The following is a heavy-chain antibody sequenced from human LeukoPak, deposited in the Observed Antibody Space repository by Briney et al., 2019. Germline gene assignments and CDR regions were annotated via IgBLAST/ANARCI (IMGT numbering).Heavy chain of an antibody. V-gene: IGHV1-8*01. J-gene: IGHJ4*02. CDR1: GYTFTSHH. D-gene: IGHD7-27*01. CDR3: ARGRPTNLGGIY. CDR2: MNPDTGNT. Sequence: GASVKVACKASGYTFTSHHINWVRQAAGRGLEWMGWMNPDTGNTAYAQKFQARVTMTWDTSISTAYMELGSLRSEDTAVYYCARGRPTNLGGIYWGQGTLVTVSS.